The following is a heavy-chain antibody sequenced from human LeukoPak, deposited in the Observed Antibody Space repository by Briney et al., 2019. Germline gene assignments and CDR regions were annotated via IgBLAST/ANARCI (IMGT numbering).Heavy chain of an antibody. V-gene: IGHV3-30-3*01. CDR1: GFTFSSYA. Sequence: PGGSLRLSCAASGFTFSSYAMHWVRQAPGKGLEWVAVISYDGSNKYYADSVKGRFTISRDNSKNTLYLQMNSLRAEDTAVYYCARMYSSSMSALDVWGHGTTVTVSS. J-gene: IGHJ6*02. CDR2: ISYDGSNK. D-gene: IGHD6-6*01. CDR3: ARMYSSSMSALDV.